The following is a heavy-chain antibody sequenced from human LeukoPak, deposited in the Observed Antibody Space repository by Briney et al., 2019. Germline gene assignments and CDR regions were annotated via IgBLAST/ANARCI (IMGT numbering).Heavy chain of an antibody. V-gene: IGHV3-21*01. D-gene: IGHD1-1*01. CDR3: ARGNWNDVGYYYYYMDV. J-gene: IGHJ6*03. CDR2: ISSSSSYI. CDR1: GFTFSSYS. Sequence: GGSLRLSCAASGFTFSSYSMNWVRQAPGKGLEWVSSISSSSSYIYYADSVKGRFTISRDNAKNSLYLQMNSLRAEDTAVYYSARGNWNDVGYYYYYMDVWGKGTTVTVSS.